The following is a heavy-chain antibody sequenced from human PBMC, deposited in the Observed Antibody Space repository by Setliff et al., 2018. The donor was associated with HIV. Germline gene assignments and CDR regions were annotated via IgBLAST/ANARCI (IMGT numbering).Heavy chain of an antibody. D-gene: IGHD4-4*01. CDR3: AKDGSLSDFTVTYLDY. CDR1: GGSMNSDSYS. V-gene: IGHV4-61*09. Sequence: SETLSLTCTVSGGSMNSDSYSWTWLRQPAGKGPELIGHIYVGGSVIYNPSLASRVTISMVPSKNQFSLDLSSMTAADTAVYYCAKDGSLSDFTVTYLDYWGQGTLVTVSS. CDR2: IYVGGSV. J-gene: IGHJ4*02.